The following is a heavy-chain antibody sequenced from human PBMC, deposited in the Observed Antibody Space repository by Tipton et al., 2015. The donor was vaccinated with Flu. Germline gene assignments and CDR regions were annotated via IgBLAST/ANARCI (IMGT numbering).Heavy chain of an antibody. J-gene: IGHJ3*02. CDR2: ISSNSSYI. Sequence: QLVQSGGGLVKPGGSLRLSCAASGFTFSSYSMNWVRQAPGKGLEWVSSISSNSSYIYYADSVKGRFTISRDDAKNSLYLQMNSLRAEDTAVYYCARGLLWDVAGDDAFDIWGQGTMVTVSS. CDR3: ARGLLWDVAGDDAFDI. D-gene: IGHD1-26*01. V-gene: IGHV3-21*01. CDR1: GFTFSSYS.